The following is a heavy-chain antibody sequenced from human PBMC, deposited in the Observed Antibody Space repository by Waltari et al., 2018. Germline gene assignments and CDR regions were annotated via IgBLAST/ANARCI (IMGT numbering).Heavy chain of an antibody. V-gene: IGHV4-39*01. D-gene: IGHD6-13*01. Sequence: QLQLQESGPGLVKPSETLSLTCTVSGGSISSSSYYWGWIRPPPGKGLEWIGSIYYSGSTYYNPSLKIRVTISVDTSKNQFSLKLSSVTAADTAVYYCARRPLEQLGAMGAFDIWGQGTMVTVSS. J-gene: IGHJ3*02. CDR2: IYYSGST. CDR3: ARRPLEQLGAMGAFDI. CDR1: GGSISSSSYY.